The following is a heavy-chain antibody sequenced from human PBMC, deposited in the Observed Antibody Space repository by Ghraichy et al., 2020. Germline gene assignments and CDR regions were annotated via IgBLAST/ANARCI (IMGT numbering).Heavy chain of an antibody. CDR3: AKGEGGDFWSGYYEGLGGMDV. Sequence: GGSLRLSCAASGFTFSSYGMHWVRQAPGKGLEWVAVISYDGSNKYYADSVKGRFTISRDNSKNTLYLQMNSLRAEDTAVYYCAKGEGGDFWSGYYEGLGGMDVWGQGTTVTVSS. CDR1: GFTFSSYG. V-gene: IGHV3-30*18. J-gene: IGHJ6*02. CDR2: ISYDGSNK. D-gene: IGHD3-3*01.